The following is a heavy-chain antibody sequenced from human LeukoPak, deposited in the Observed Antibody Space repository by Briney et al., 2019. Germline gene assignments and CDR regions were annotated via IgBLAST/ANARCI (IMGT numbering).Heavy chain of an antibody. CDR3: ARAQYYDSSTAGGMDV. V-gene: IGHV3-74*01. D-gene: IGHD3-9*01. Sequence: GGSLRLSCAASGFAFSSYWMHWVRHAPGKGLVWVSRINSDGSSTSYADSVKGRFSISRDNAKNTLYLQMNSLRTEDTAVYYCARAQYYDSSTAGGMDVWGQGTTVTVSS. J-gene: IGHJ6*02. CDR2: INSDGSST. CDR1: GFAFSSYW.